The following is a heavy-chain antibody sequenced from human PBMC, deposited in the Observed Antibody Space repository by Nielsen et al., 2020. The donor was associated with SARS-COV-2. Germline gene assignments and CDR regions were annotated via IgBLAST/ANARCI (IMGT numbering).Heavy chain of an antibody. J-gene: IGHJ4*02. CDR2: IYYSGST. CDR3: ARLSLYCSSTSCYPYSYYFDY. Sequence: SETLSLTCTVSGGSISSYYWIWIRQPPGKGLEWIGYIYYSGSTNYNPSLKSRVTISVDTSKNQFSLKLSSVTAADTAVYYCARLSLYCSSTSCYPYSYYFDYWGQGTLVTVSS. CDR1: GGSISSYY. V-gene: IGHV4-59*08. D-gene: IGHD2-2*01.